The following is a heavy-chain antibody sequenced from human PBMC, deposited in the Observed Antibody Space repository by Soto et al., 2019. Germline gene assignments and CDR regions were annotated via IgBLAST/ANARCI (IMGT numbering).Heavy chain of an antibody. J-gene: IGHJ4*02. CDR3: ARTRGSSAPLYFDY. V-gene: IGHV1-69*13. CDR1: GGTFSSYA. Sequence: GASVKVSCKASGGTFSSYAISWVRQAPGQGLEWMGGIIPIFGTANYAQKFQGRVPITADESTSTAYMELSSLRSEDTAVYYCARTRGSSAPLYFDYWGQGTLVTVSS. D-gene: IGHD6-6*01. CDR2: IIPIFGTA.